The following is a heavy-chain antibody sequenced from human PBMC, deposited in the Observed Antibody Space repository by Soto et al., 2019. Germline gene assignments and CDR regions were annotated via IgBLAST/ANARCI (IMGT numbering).Heavy chain of an antibody. Sequence: GESLKISCKGSGYSFTSYWIGWVRQMPGKGLEWMGIIYPGDSDTRYSPSFQGQVTISADKSISTAYLQWSSLKASDTAMYYCARRAAWGGYSGYDSLDTFQHWGQGTLVTVSS. CDR1: GYSFTSYW. J-gene: IGHJ1*01. D-gene: IGHD5-12*01. V-gene: IGHV5-51*01. CDR3: ARRAAWGGYSGYDSLDTFQH. CDR2: IYPGDSDT.